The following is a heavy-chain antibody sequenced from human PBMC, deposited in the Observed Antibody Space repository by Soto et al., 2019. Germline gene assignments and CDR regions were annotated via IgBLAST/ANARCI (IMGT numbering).Heavy chain of an antibody. V-gene: IGHV3-53*01. Sequence: GGSLRLSCAASGFTVSSNYMSWVRQAPGKGLEWVSVIYSGGSTYYADSVEGRFTISRDNSKNTLYLQMNSLRAEDTAVYYCARVIVYMEGSDYWDQGTLVTVS. J-gene: IGHJ4*02. CDR3: ARVIVYMEGSDY. CDR2: IYSGGST. CDR1: GFTVSSNY. D-gene: IGHD3-3*01.